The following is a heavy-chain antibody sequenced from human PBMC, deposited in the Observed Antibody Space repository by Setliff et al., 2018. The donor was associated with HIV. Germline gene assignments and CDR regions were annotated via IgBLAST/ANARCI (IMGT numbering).Heavy chain of an antibody. CDR2: ITGASGFI. D-gene: IGHD3-16*02. CDR1: GFDFSDYS. Sequence: PGGSLRLSCAASGFDFSDYSMNWVRQAPGKGLEWVSCITGASGFIAYADSVKGRFTASRDNAKNAVYLQMNSLRPEDTAVYYCARDRDPHYDYVWGNYRPEYFQHWGQGTRVTVSS. CDR3: ARDRDPHYDYVWGNYRPEYFQH. V-gene: IGHV3-21*01. J-gene: IGHJ1*01.